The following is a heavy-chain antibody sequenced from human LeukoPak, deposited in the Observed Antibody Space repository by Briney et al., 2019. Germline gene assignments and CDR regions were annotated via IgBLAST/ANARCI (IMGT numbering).Heavy chain of an antibody. D-gene: IGHD2-2*01. CDR1: RFTFSSYA. J-gene: IGHJ4*02. Sequence: PGRSLRLSCAASRFTFSSYAMHWVRQAPGKGLEWVAVISYDGSNKYYADSVKGRFTISRDNSKNTLYLQMNSLRAEDTAVYYCARDLRRYCSSTSCYVLDYWGQGTLVTVSS. CDR3: ARDLRRYCSSTSCYVLDY. CDR2: ISYDGSNK. V-gene: IGHV3-30-3*01.